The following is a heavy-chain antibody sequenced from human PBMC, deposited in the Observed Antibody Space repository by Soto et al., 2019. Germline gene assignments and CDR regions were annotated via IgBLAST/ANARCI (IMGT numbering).Heavy chain of an antibody. CDR3: ARVYYDSSGYFYGMDV. CDR2: INPNSGGT. CDR1: GYTFTGYY. J-gene: IGHJ6*02. Sequence: AASVKVSCKASGYTFTGYYMHWVRQAPGQGLEWMGWINPNSGGTNYAQKFQGWVTMTRDTSISTAYMELTRLRSDDTAVYYCARVYYDSSGYFYGMDVWGQGTTVTVSS. D-gene: IGHD3-22*01. V-gene: IGHV1-2*04.